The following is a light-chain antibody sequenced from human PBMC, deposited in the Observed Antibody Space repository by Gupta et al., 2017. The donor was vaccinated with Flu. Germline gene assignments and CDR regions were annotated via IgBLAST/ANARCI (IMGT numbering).Light chain of an antibody. CDR3: QQYGSSPLT. CDR1: QCVSSSY. CDR2: GAS. J-gene: IGKJ4*01. Sequence: LSCRASQCVSSSYLAWYQQKPGQAPRLLIYGASSRATGIPDRFSGSGSGTDFTLTISRLEPEDFAVYYCQQYGSSPLTFGGGTKVEIK. V-gene: IGKV3-20*01.